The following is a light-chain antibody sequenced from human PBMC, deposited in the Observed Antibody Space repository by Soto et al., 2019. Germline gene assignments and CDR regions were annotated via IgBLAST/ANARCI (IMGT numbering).Light chain of an antibody. CDR3: QSYNINACVVV. CDR2: GNT. CDR1: SSNIGSGYD. Sequence: VRTHLASVSGAPRRRRPIIYTESSSNIGSGYDVHWYQQLPGTAPKLLISGNTDRPSGVPDRFSGSKSGTSASLAITGLHTEDEADDFCQSYNINACVVVFFGGTKVTAL. V-gene: IGLV1-40*01. J-gene: IGLJ2*01.